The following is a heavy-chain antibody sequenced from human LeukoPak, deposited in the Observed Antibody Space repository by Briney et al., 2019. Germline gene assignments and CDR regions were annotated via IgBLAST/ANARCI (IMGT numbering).Heavy chain of an antibody. V-gene: IGHV3-21*01. Sequence: PGGSLRLSCAASGFTFSSYSMNWVRQAPGEGLGWVSSISSSSYIYYADSVKGRFTISRDNAKNSLYLQMNSLRAEDTAVYYCASTGYSSGWYCLNWGQGTLVTVSS. D-gene: IGHD6-19*01. CDR1: GFTFSSYS. CDR3: ASTGYSSGWYCLN. CDR2: ISSSSYI. J-gene: IGHJ4*02.